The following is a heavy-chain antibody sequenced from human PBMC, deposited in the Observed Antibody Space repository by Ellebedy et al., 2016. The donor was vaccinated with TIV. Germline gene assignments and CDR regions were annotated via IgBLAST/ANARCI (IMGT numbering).Heavy chain of an antibody. V-gene: IGHV3-74*01. CDR1: GFTFSSYP. D-gene: IGHD6-19*01. CDR2: INSDGRSI. J-gene: IGHJ4*02. CDR3: VRRRSGWYYFDY. Sequence: GESLKISCSASGFTFSSYPMHWVRQGPGKGLVWVARINSDGRSISYADSVKGRFTISRDNAKNTLYLQMNSLRAEDTAVYYCVRRRSGWYYFDYWGQGTLVTVSS.